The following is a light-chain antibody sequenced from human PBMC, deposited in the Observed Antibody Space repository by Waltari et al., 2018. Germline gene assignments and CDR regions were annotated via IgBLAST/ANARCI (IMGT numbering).Light chain of an antibody. V-gene: IGKV3-20*01. CDR3: QHYVSLPVT. CDR2: AAS. CDR1: QSVRGT. Sequence: EIVLTQSPGTLSLSPGERATLSCRASQSVRGTLAWDQQKPGQPPRLLIYAASTRATGIPDRFSGSGSGTDFSLTISRLEPEDFAVYYCQHYVSLPVTYGQGTKVEIK. J-gene: IGKJ1*01.